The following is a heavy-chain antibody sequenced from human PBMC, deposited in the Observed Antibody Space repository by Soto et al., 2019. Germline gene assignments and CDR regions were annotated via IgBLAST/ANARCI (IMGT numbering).Heavy chain of an antibody. CDR3: ARLRSGSYYTPEYFQH. CDR2: IYYSGST. J-gene: IGHJ1*01. V-gene: IGHV4-39*01. CDR1: GDSISSYY. Sequence: SETLSLTCTFSGDSISSYYWGWIRQPPGKGLEWIGSIYYSGSTYYNPSLKSRVTISVDTSKNQFSLKLSSVTAADTAVYYCARLRSGSYYTPEYFQHRGQGTLVTVSS. D-gene: IGHD1-26*01.